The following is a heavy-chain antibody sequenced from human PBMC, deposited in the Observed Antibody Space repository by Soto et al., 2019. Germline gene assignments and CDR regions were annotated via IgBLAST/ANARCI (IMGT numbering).Heavy chain of an antibody. CDR1: GGSISSYY. CDR3: ARSVTTGVRSWFDP. D-gene: IGHD4-4*01. V-gene: IGHV4-59*01. Sequence: PSETLSLTCTVSGGSISSYYWSWIRQPPGKGLEWIGYIYYSGSTNYNPSLKSRVTISVDTSKNQFSLKLSSVTAADTAVYYCARSVTTGVRSWFDPWGQGTLVTFSS. J-gene: IGHJ5*02. CDR2: IYYSGST.